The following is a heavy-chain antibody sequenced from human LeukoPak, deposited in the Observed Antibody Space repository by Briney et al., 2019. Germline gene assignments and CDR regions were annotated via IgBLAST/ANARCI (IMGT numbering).Heavy chain of an antibody. CDR2: ISSSGSTI. V-gene: IGHV3-11*01. D-gene: IGHD2-15*01. CDR1: GFTFSDYY. Sequence: GGSLRLSCAASGFTFSDYYMSWIRQVPGKGLEWVSYISSSGSTIYYADSVKGRFTISRDNAKNSLYLQMNSLRAEDTAVYYCARGLIKDIVVVVAATSGLDVWGQGTTATVSS. J-gene: IGHJ6*02. CDR3: ARGLIKDIVVVVAATSGLDV.